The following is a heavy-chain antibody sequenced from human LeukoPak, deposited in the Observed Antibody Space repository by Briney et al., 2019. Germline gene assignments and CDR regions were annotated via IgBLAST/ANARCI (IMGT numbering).Heavy chain of an antibody. Sequence: ETLSLTCAVSGGSISSGGYSWSWIRQPPGKGLEWVANIKQDGSEKYYVDSVKGRFTISRDNAKNSLYLQMNSLRAEDTAVYYCARGGQQLRSNWGQGTLVTVSS. D-gene: IGHD6-13*01. CDR1: GGSISSGGYS. V-gene: IGHV3-7*01. CDR2: IKQDGSEK. CDR3: ARGGQQLRSN. J-gene: IGHJ4*02.